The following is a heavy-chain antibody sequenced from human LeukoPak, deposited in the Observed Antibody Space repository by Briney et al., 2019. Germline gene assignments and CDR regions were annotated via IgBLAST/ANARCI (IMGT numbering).Heavy chain of an antibody. CDR3: ARDRHYDFWSGYGSFDP. J-gene: IGHJ5*02. CDR2: IYYSGST. CDR1: GGSISRAY. D-gene: IGHD3-3*01. V-gene: IGHV4-59*12. Sequence: PSETLSLTCTVSGGSISRAYWSWVRQPPGKGLEWIGYIYYSGSTNYNPSLKSRVTISVDTSKNQFSLKLSSVTAADTAVYYCARDRHYDFWSGYGSFDPWGQGTLVTVSS.